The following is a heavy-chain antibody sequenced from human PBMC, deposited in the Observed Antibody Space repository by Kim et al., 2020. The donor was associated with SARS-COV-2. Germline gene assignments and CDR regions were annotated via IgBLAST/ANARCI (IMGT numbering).Heavy chain of an antibody. CDR1: GFTFSSYW. J-gene: IGHJ3*02. CDR2: IKQDGSEK. CDR3: ARDAPSRWFGESHAFDI. D-gene: IGHD3-10*01. Sequence: GGSLRLSCAASGFTFSSYWMSWVRQAPGKGLEWVANIKQDGSEKYYVDSVKGRFTISRDNAKNSLYLQMNSLRAEDTAVYYCARDAPSRWFGESHAFDIWGQGTMVTVSS. V-gene: IGHV3-7*03.